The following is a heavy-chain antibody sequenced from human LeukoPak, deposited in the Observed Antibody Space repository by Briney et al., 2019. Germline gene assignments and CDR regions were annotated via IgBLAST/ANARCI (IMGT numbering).Heavy chain of an antibody. CDR3: ARWRGDYVWGSYRYLYYFDY. CDR2: IYHSGST. Sequence: PSETLSLTCTVSGGSIRSSNWWSWVRQPPGKGLEWIGEIYHSGSTNYNPSLKGRVTISVDTSKNQFSLKLSSVTAADTAVYYCARWRGDYVWGSYRYLYYFDYWGQGTLVTVSS. V-gene: IGHV4-4*02. J-gene: IGHJ4*02. D-gene: IGHD3-16*02. CDR1: GGSIRSSNW.